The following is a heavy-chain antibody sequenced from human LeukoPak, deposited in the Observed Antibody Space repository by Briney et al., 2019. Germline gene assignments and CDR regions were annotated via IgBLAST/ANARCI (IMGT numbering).Heavy chain of an antibody. CDR3: ATHWGITAAGFGS. V-gene: IGHV4-39*01. D-gene: IGHD6-13*01. J-gene: IGHJ4*02. CDR1: GGSISSGYYY. Sequence: SETLSLTCTVSGGSISSGYYYWGWVRQPPGKGLEWIGSIYFSGSTYYNPSLKSRVTISIDTSKNQFSLKLTSVTAADTAVYFCATHWGITAAGFGSWGQGTLVTVSS. CDR2: IYFSGST.